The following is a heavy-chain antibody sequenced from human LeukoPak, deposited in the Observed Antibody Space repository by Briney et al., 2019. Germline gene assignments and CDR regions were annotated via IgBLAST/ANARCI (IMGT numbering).Heavy chain of an antibody. D-gene: IGHD3-3*01. Sequence: GCLRPSCVASGFSLSSFATSCDRQAPREGRGWVSSISGSVGSRYYADSVKGRFTIPKYKSKNTLYMQMNILRAEETAVYYCAKSNPLEVLRFLEWLLHFDYWGQGNLVTVSS. CDR3: AKSNPLEVLRFLEWLLHFDY. CDR1: GFSLSSFA. V-gene: IGHV3-23*01. J-gene: IGHJ4*02. CDR2: ISGSVGSR.